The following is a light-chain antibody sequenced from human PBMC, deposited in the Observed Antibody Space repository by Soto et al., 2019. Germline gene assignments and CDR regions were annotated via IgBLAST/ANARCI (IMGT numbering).Light chain of an antibody. CDR2: GNT. CDR1: SSNSGAGFH. V-gene: IGLV1-40*01. CDR3: QSYDSSLSGYV. J-gene: IGLJ1*01. Sequence: QSVLTQPPSVSGAPGQRVTISCTGSSSNSGAGFHVHWYQQLPGTAPKLLIYGNTNRPSGVPDRFSGSKSGTSASLDITGLQAEDEADYYCQSYDSSLSGYVFGTGTKLTVL.